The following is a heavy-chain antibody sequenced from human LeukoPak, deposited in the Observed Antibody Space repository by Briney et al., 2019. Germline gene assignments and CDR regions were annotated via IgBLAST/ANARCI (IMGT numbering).Heavy chain of an antibody. V-gene: IGHV1-24*01. D-gene: IGHD3-10*01. Sequence: ASVKVSCKVSGYTLTELSMHWVRQAPGKGLEWMGGFDPEDGETIYAQKFQGRVTMTEDTSIDTAYMELSSLRSEDTAVYYCATDLGDYYGSGSYYSWGQGILVTVSS. CDR3: ATDLGDYYGSGSYYS. CDR1: GYTLTELS. J-gene: IGHJ4*02. CDR2: FDPEDGET.